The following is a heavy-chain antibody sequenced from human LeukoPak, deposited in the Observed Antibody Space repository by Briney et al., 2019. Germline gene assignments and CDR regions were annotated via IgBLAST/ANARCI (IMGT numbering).Heavy chain of an antibody. CDR3: ARAGSGYYSDAFDI. Sequence: SQTLSLTCAVSGGSISSGGYSWSWIRQPPGKGLEWIGYIYHSGSTYYNPSLKSRVTISVDRSKNQFSLKLSSVTAADTAVYYCARAGSGYYSDAFDIWGQGTMVTVSS. CDR1: GGSISSGGYS. CDR2: IYHSGST. J-gene: IGHJ3*02. V-gene: IGHV4-30-2*01. D-gene: IGHD3-22*01.